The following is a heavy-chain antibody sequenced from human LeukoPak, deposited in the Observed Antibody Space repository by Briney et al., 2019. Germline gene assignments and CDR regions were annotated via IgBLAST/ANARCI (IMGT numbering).Heavy chain of an antibody. CDR2: MNPNSGNT. V-gene: IGHV1-8*01. Sequence: ASVKVSCKASAYTFTSYDINWVRQATGQGLEWMGWMNPNSGNTGYAQKFQGRVTMTRNTSISTAYMELSGLRTEDTAVYYCARGGYGSGTTQWGYYYYGMDVWGQGTTVTVSS. J-gene: IGHJ6*02. D-gene: IGHD3-10*01. CDR1: AYTFTSYD. CDR3: ARGGYGSGTTQWGYYYYGMDV.